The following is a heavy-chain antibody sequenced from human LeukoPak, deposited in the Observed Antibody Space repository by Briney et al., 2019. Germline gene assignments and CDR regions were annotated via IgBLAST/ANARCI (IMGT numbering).Heavy chain of an antibody. Sequence: PGGSLRLSCAASGFTFSNAWMSWVRQAPGKGLEWVGRIKSKTDGGTTDYAAPVKGRFTISRDDSKNTLYPQMNSLKTEDTAVYYCTTSTYSGTTTDWGQGTLVTVSS. CDR3: TTSTYSGTTTD. CDR1: GFTFSNAW. J-gene: IGHJ4*02. CDR2: IKSKTDGGTT. D-gene: IGHD4-17*01. V-gene: IGHV3-15*01.